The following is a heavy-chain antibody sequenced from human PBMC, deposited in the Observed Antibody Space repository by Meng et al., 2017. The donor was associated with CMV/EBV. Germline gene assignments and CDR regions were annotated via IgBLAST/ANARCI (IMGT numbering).Heavy chain of an antibody. CDR2: IVVGSGNT. D-gene: IGHD2-2*01. J-gene: IGHJ4*02. CDR3: ARVVPAAIGTIDY. Sequence: SVKVSCKASGFTFTSSAVQWVRQARGQRLEWIGWIVVGSGNTNYAQKFQERVTITRDMSTSTAYMELSSLRSEDTAVYYCARVVPAAIGTIDYWGQGTLVTVSS. CDR1: GFTFTSSA. V-gene: IGHV1-58*01.